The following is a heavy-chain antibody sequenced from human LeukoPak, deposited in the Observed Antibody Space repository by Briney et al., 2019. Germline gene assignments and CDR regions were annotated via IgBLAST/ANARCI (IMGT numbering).Heavy chain of an antibody. CDR3: ARKKVSIVVTLRDAFDI. Sequence: GGSLRLSCAASGFTFSSYSMNWVRQAPGKGLEWVSSISSSSSYIYYADSVKGRFTISRDNAKNSLYLQMNSLRAEDTAVYYCARKKVSIVVTLRDAFDIWGQGTMVTVSS. CDR2: ISSSSSYI. CDR1: GFTFSSYS. V-gene: IGHV3-21*01. D-gene: IGHD3-22*01. J-gene: IGHJ3*02.